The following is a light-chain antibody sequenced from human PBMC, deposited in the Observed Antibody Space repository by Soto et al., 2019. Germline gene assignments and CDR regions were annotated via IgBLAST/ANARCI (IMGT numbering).Light chain of an antibody. CDR2: WAS. CDR1: RSVLYSSNNKNY. V-gene: IGKV4-1*01. Sequence: DVVMTQSPDSLAVSLGERATINCKSSRSVLYSSNNKNYLAWYQQKPGQPPKLLIYWASTRESGVPDRFSGSGSGTDFTLTIVSLQAEDVAVYYCQQYYSIPLTFGGGTKVEIK. J-gene: IGKJ4*01. CDR3: QQYYSIPLT.